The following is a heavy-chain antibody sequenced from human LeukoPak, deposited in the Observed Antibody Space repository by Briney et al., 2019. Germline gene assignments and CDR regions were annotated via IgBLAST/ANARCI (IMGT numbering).Heavy chain of an antibody. J-gene: IGHJ4*02. D-gene: IGHD3-22*01. Sequence: WASVKVSCKASGGTFSSYAISWVRQAPGQGLEWMGGIIPIFGTANYAQEFQGRVTITTDESTSTAYMELSSLRSEDTAVYYCAREEAYYYDSSGDFDYWGQGTLVTVSS. CDR1: GGTFSSYA. CDR2: IIPIFGTA. CDR3: AREEAYYYDSSGDFDY. V-gene: IGHV1-69*05.